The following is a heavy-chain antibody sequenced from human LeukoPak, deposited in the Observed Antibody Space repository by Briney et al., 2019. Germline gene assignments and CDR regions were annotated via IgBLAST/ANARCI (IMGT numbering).Heavy chain of an antibody. J-gene: IGHJ5*02. CDR1: GFTVSSNH. Sequence: PGGSLRLSCAASGFTVSSNHMSWVRQAPGKGLKWVSVIYSGGSTYYADSVKGRFTISRDNSKNTLYLQMNSLRAEDTAVYYCASRATVTTDRFWFDPWGQGTLVTVSS. CDR3: ASRATVTTDRFWFDP. D-gene: IGHD4-11*01. CDR2: IYSGGST. V-gene: IGHV3-53*01.